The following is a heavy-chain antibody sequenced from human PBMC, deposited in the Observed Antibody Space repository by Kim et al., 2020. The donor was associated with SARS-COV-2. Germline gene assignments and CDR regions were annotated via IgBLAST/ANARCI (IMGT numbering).Heavy chain of an antibody. V-gene: IGHV3-15*01. CDR3: TTVNGDYVNY. J-gene: IGHJ4*02. CDR2: TT. Sequence: TTDHAEPVKGRLTISRDGSKNTLYLQMNSLKTEDTAVYYCTTVNGDYVNYWGQGTLVTVSS. D-gene: IGHD4-17*01.